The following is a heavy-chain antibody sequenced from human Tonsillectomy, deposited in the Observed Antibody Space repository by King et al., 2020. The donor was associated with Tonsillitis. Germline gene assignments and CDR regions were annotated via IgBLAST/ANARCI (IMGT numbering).Heavy chain of an antibody. CDR2: VYSIGSA. CDR1: GGSISGYY. J-gene: IGHJ4*01. V-gene: IGHV4-59*01. D-gene: IGHD3-10*01. CDR3: ARDYGSGTFYNRPHYY. Sequence: VQLQESGPALVKPSETLSLTCTVSGGSISGYYWSWIRQPPGNGLEWIGYVYSIGSAKHNPSLKSRVTISLDTSQNQFSLRLRSVTAADTAVYYCARDYGSGTFYNRPHYYWGHGALVTVSS.